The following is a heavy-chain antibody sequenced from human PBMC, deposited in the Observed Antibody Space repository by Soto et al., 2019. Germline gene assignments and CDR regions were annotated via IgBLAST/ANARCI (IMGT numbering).Heavy chain of an antibody. CDR3: ARVRYDIVVVPAAMRPGDYDILTGSHLFDY. Sequence: QVQLQQWGAGLLKPSETLSLTCAVYGGSFSGYYWSWIRQPPGKGLEWIGEINHSGSTNYNPSLKSRVTISVDTSKNQFSLKLSSVTAADTAVYYCARVRYDIVVVPAAMRPGDYDILTGSHLFDYWGQGTLVTVSS. CDR2: INHSGST. D-gene: IGHD2-2*01. J-gene: IGHJ4*02. V-gene: IGHV4-34*01. CDR1: GGSFSGYY.